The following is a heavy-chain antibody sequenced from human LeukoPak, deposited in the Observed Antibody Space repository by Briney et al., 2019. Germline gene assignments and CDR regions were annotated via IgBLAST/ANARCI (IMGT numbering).Heavy chain of an antibody. J-gene: IGHJ5*02. D-gene: IGHD3-10*01. V-gene: IGHV1-18*01. Sequence: ASVKVSCKASGYTFTSYGISWVRQAPGQGLEWMGWISAYNGNTNYAQKLQGRVTMTTDTSTSTAYMELRSLRSDDTPVYYCARTQRITMVRGVNWFDPWGQGTLVTVSS. CDR2: ISAYNGNT. CDR3: ARTQRITMVRGVNWFDP. CDR1: GYTFTSYG.